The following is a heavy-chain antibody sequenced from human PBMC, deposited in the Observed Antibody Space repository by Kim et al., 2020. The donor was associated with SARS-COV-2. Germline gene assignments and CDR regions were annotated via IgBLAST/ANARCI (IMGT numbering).Heavy chain of an antibody. CDR1: GFTFSSYW. D-gene: IGHD6-19*01. CDR2: IKQDGSEK. CDR3: ARLGYSSGWYLKYYYYGMDV. Sequence: GGSLRLSCAASGFTFSSYWMSWVRQAPGKGLEWVANIKQDGSEKYYVDSVKGRFTISRDNAKNSLYLQMNSLRAEDTAVYYCARLGYSSGWYLKYYYYGMDVWGQGTTVTVSS. J-gene: IGHJ6*02. V-gene: IGHV3-7*01.